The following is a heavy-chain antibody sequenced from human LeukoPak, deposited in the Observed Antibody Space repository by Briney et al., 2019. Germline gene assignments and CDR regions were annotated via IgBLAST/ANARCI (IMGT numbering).Heavy chain of an antibody. CDR2: IYSGGST. CDR1: GFTVSSNY. CDR3: ARVLTSSLSLS. D-gene: IGHD6-6*01. J-gene: IGHJ5*02. V-gene: IGHV3-53*01. Sequence: PGGSLRLSCAASGFTVSSNYMSWVRQAPGKGLEWVSVIYSGGSTYYADSVKGRFTISRDNSKNTLYLQMNSLRAEDTAVYYCARVLTSSLSLSWGQGTLVTVSS.